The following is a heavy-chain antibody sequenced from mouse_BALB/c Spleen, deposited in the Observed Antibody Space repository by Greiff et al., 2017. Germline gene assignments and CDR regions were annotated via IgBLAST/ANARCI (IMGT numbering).Heavy chain of an antibody. J-gene: IGHJ3*01. CDR1: GFSLTGYG. V-gene: IGHV2-6-7*01. CDR3: ARDYYRYDQAWFAY. CDR2: IWGDGST. D-gene: IGHD2-14*01. Sequence: VQLQQSGPGLVAPSQSLSITCTVSGFSLTGYGVNWVRQPPGKGLEWLGMIWGDGSTDYNSALKSRLSISKDNSKSQVFLKMNSLQTDDTARYYCARDYYRYDQAWFAYWGQGTLVTVSA.